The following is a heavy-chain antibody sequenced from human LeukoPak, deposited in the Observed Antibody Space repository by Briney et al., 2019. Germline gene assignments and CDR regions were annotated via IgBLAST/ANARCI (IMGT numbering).Heavy chain of an antibody. Sequence: GGSLRLSCAASRFTFSTYGMHWVRQAPGRGPEWVAVISYDGSNKYYADSVKGRFTISRDNSKNTLYLQVNSLRAEDTAVYYCAKPRYSSSWYPYYFDYWGRGTLVTVSS. CDR3: AKPRYSSSWYPYYFDY. CDR1: RFTFSTYG. CDR2: ISYDGSNK. J-gene: IGHJ4*02. V-gene: IGHV3-30*18. D-gene: IGHD6-13*01.